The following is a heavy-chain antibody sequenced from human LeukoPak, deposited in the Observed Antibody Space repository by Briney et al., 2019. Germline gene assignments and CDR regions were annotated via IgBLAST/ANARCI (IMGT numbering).Heavy chain of an antibody. CDR1: GYTFTSYD. J-gene: IGHJ4*02. CDR2: MSPNSGNT. D-gene: IGHD3-22*01. CDR3: ARGDSSGYYYGIDY. Sequence: ASVKVSCKASGYTFTSYDINWVRQATGQGLEWMGWMSPNSGNTGYAQKFQGRVTMTRNTSISTAYMELSSLRSEDTAVYYCARGDSSGYYYGIDYWGQGTLVTVSS. V-gene: IGHV1-8*01.